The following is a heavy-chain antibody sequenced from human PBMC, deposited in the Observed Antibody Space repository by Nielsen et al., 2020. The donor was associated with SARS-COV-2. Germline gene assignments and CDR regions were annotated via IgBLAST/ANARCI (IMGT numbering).Heavy chain of an antibody. D-gene: IGHD3-22*01. Sequence: SETLSLTCTVSGGSISSYYWSWIRQPPGKGLEWIGYIYYSGSTNYNPSLKSRVTISVDTSKNQFSLKLSSVTAADTAAYCCAKHGRDSSGYYPVYWGQGTLVTVSS. V-gene: IGHV4-59*01. CDR2: IYYSGST. CDR1: GGSISSYY. CDR3: AKHGRDSSGYYPVY. J-gene: IGHJ4*02.